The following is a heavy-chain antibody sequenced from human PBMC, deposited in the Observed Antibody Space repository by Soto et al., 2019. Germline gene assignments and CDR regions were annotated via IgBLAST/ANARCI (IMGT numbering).Heavy chain of an antibody. V-gene: IGHV3-48*01. CDR3: ARDLGSSWYPEYFQH. CDR2: ISSSSSTI. D-gene: IGHD6-13*01. CDR1: GFTFSSYS. J-gene: IGHJ1*01. Sequence: GGSLRLSCAASGFTFSSYSMNWVRQAPGKGLEWISYISSSSSTIYYAESVKGQFTISRDNAKNSLYLKMNSLRAEDTAVYYCARDLGSSWYPEYFQHWGQGTLVTVSS.